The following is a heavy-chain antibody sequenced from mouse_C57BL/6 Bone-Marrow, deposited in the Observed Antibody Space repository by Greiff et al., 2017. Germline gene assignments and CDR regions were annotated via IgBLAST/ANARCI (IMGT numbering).Heavy chain of an antibody. CDR1: GYIFTSYG. CDR2: IYPRSGIT. Sequence: QVQLQQLGAELARLGASVKLSCKAFGYIFTSYGISWVKQRTGQGLEWIGAIYPRSGITYYNEKFKGKATLTAEKSSSTAFMELRSLTSEDYAVYFCANRLTGPFDYWGPGTTLTVSA. J-gene: IGHJ2*01. D-gene: IGHD4-1*01. CDR3: ANRLTGPFDY. V-gene: IGHV1-81*01.